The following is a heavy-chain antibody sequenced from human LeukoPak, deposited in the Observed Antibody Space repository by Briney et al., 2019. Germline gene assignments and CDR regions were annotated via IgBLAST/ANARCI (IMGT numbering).Heavy chain of an antibody. V-gene: IGHV3-21*01. CDR1: GFTFSSYS. CDR2: ISSSSSYI. J-gene: IGHJ6*02. Sequence: GGSLRLSCAASGFTFSSYSMNWVRQAPGKGLEWVSSISSSSSYIYYADSVKSRFTISRDNAKNSLYLQMNSLRAEDTAVYYCARVACSGGSCSPFYYYYGMDVWGQGTTVTVSS. D-gene: IGHD2-15*01. CDR3: ARVACSGGSCSPFYYYYGMDV.